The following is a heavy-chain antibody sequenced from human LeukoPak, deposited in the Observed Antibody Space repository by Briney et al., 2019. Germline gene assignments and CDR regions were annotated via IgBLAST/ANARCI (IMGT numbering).Heavy chain of an antibody. Sequence: SETLSLTCAVSGGSFSGYYWSWIRQPPGKGLEWIGEINHSGSTNYNPSLKSRVTISVDTSKNQFSLKLSSVTAADTAVYYCARLAVAGRRHGDWGRGTLVTVSS. D-gene: IGHD6-19*01. CDR3: ARLAVAGRRHGD. J-gene: IGHJ4*02. CDR2: INHSGST. CDR1: GGSFSGYY. V-gene: IGHV4-34*01.